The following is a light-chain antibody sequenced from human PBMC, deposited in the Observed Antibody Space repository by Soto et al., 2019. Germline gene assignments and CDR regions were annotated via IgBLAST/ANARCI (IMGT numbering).Light chain of an antibody. Sequence: QSALTQPPSVYGAPGQRVTISCTGSSSNIGAGYDVHWYQQLPGTAPKLLIYGNSNRPSGVPDRFSGSKSGTSASLAITGLQAEDEADYYCQSYDSSLSGYVFGTGTKV. CDR3: QSYDSSLSGYV. CDR2: GNS. V-gene: IGLV1-40*01. J-gene: IGLJ1*01. CDR1: SSNIGAGYD.